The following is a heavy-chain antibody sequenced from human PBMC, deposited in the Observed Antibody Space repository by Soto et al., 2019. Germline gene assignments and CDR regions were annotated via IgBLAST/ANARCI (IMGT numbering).Heavy chain of an antibody. D-gene: IGHD3-3*01. V-gene: IGHV3-74*01. CDR2: TNSDVSST. CDR3: ARPETYYDFWSGYYTDYFDY. CDR1: GFTFSSYW. Sequence: PGGPLRLSCAASGFTFSSYWMHWVRQAPGKGLAWVSRTNSDVSSTSYADSVKGRFTISRDNAKNTLYLQMNSLRAEDTAGYYCARPETYYDFWSGYYTDYFDYWGQGTLVTVSS. J-gene: IGHJ4*02.